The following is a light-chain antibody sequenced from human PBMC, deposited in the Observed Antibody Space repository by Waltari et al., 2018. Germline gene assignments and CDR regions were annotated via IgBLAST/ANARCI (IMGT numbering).Light chain of an antibody. CDR2: KIS. CDR3: MQATHWPRT. Sequence: VVMTQSPLSLPVTLGQPASIPCRSSQSLVHIVGNTYLNWFQQRPGLSQRRLIYKISRRETGVPDRFSGSGSGTDFTLNISRVEAEDVAIYYCMQATHWPRTFGQGTKVEIK. V-gene: IGKV2-30*02. CDR1: QSLVHIVGNTY. J-gene: IGKJ1*01.